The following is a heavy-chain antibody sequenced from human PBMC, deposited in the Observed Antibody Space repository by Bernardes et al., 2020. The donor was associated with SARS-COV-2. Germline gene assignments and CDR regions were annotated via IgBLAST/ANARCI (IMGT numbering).Heavy chain of an antibody. V-gene: IGHV3-74*01. CDR2: INTDGSST. Sequence: GGSLRLSCAASGFTFSSYWMHWVRQSPGKGLVWVSRINTDGSSTTYADSVKGRFTISRDNAKNTLCLQMNSLRADDTAVYYCAKTISPHLPPWYGMDAWGQGTTVTVSS. J-gene: IGHJ6*02. CDR3: AKTISPHLPPWYGMDA. CDR1: GFTFSSYW.